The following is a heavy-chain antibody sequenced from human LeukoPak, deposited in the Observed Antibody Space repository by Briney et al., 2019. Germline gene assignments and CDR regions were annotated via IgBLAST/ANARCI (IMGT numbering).Heavy chain of an antibody. V-gene: IGHV3-48*04. J-gene: IGHJ4*02. CDR1: GFTLSSYS. CDR2: ISFRVNTK. Sequence: GGSLRLSCAASGFTLSSYSMNWVRQAPGKGLEWVSYISFRVNTKYYGDSVKGRFTISRDNAKNSLYLHMDSLRAEDTAVYYCARGAYSSGWAYFDHWGQGTLVTVSS. CDR3: ARGAYSSGWAYFDH. D-gene: IGHD6-19*01.